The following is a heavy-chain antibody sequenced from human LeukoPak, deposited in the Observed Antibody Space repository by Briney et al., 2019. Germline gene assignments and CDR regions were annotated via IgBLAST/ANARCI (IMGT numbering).Heavy chain of an antibody. V-gene: IGHV4-59*01. J-gene: IGHJ5*02. CDR2: IYYSGST. CDR3: ARAGGNRFDP. D-gene: IGHD3-10*01. CDR1: GGSLSNYH. Sequence: PSETLSLTCTVSGGSLSNYHWSWIRQYPGQGLEWIGYIYYSGSTTYNPSLKSRVTISVDTSKNQFSLKLTSVTAADTAVYYCARAGGNRFDPWGQGILVTVSS.